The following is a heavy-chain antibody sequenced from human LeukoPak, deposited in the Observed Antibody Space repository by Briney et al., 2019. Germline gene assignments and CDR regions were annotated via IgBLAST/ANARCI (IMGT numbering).Heavy chain of an antibody. J-gene: IGHJ3*02. CDR2: IKSDGSST. D-gene: IGHD5-18*01. CDR3: AKDPPLPGYSYGADAFDI. CDR1: GFTFSSHW. Sequence: GGSLRLSCAASGFTFSSHWMHWVRQAPGKGLVWVSRIKSDGSSTSYADSVKGRFTISRDNSKNTLYLQMNSLRAEDTAVYYCAKDPPLPGYSYGADAFDIWGQGTMVTVSS. V-gene: IGHV3-74*01.